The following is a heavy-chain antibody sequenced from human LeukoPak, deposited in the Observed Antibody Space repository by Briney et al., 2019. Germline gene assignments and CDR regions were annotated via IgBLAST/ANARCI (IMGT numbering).Heavy chain of an antibody. J-gene: IGHJ4*02. CDR1: GYTFTGYY. V-gene: IGHV1-2*02. CDR2: INPNSGGK. Sequence: ASVKVSCKASGYTFTGYYMHWVRQAPGQGLEWMGWINPNSGGKNYAQKFQGRVTMTRDTSISTAYMELSRLRSDDTAVYYCARDVEGSGSYYPLYYFDYWGQGTLVTVSS. CDR3: ARDVEGSGSYYPLYYFDY. D-gene: IGHD3-10*01.